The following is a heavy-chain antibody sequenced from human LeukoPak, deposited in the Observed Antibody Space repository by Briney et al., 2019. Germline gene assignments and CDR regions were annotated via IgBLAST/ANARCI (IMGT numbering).Heavy chain of an antibody. D-gene: IGHD6-19*01. CDR3: AKAPQQWLVGAFDY. CDR2: ISGSGGST. CDR1: GFTFSSYA. V-gene: IGHV3-23*01. J-gene: IGHJ4*02. Sequence: GGSLRLSCAASGFTFSSYAMSWVRQARGKGLEWVSAISGSGGSTCYAESVKGRRTISRDNSKNTLYLQMNSLRAEDTAVYYCAKAPQQWLVGAFDYWGQGTLVTVSS.